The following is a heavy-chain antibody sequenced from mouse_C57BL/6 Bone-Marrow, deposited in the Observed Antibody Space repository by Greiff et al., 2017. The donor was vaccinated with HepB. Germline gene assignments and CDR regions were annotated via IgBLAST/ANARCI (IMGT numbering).Heavy chain of an antibody. CDR3: ARLGVGEGMGC. CDR2: ISNLAYSI. Sequence: EVMLVESGGGLVQPGGSLKLSCAASGFTFSDYGMAWVRQAPRKGPEWVAFISNLAYSIYYADTVTGRFTISRENAKNTLYLEMSSLRSEDTAMYYCARLGVGEGMGCWGQGTSVTVAS. V-gene: IGHV5-15*01. J-gene: IGHJ4*01. CDR1: GFTFSDYG. D-gene: IGHD2-10*02.